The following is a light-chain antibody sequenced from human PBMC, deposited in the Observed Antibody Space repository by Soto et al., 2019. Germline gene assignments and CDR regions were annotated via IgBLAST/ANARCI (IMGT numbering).Light chain of an antibody. CDR2: DAS. CDR3: KKYGSPVT. V-gene: IGKV3D-15*01. Sequence: EIVMTQSPATLSLSPGERATLSCRASESVSSYLGWYRQKPGRAPRLLSYDASDRATGIPARFSGSGSGTDFTLTISSQQSEDFAVYYCKKYGSPVTFGQGTKVDIK. CDR1: ESVSSY. J-gene: IGKJ1*01.